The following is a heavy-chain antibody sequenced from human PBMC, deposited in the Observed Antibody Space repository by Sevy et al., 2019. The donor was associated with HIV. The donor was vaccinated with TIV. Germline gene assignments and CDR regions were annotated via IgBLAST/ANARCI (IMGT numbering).Heavy chain of an antibody. D-gene: IGHD3-10*01. Sequence: SETLSLTCTVSGGSISSYYWSWIRQPPGKGLERIGYIYYSGSTKYNPSLKSRVTISVDTSKNQFSLKLSSVTAADTAVYYCARTRVDYYGSGSYYKKGNWFDPWGQGTLVTVSS. CDR1: GGSISSYY. CDR3: ARTRVDYYGSGSYYKKGNWFDP. V-gene: IGHV4-59*01. J-gene: IGHJ5*02. CDR2: IYYSGST.